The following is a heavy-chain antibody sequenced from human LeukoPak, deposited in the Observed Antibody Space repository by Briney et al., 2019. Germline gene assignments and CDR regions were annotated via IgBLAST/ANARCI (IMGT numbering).Heavy chain of an antibody. J-gene: IGHJ3*02. CDR2: ISGSGGST. V-gene: IGHV3-23*01. CDR3: AKDPIPGGSGSYAFDI. D-gene: IGHD3-10*01. Sequence: PGGSLRLSCAASGFTFSSYAMSWVRQAPGKGLEWVSAISGSGGSTYYADSVKGRFTISRDNSKNTLYLQMNSLRAEDTAVYYCAKDPIPGGSGSYAFDIWGQGTMVTVSS. CDR1: GFTFSSYA.